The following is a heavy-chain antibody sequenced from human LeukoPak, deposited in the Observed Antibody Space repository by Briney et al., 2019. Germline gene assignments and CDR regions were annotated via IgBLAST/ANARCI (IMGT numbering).Heavy chain of an antibody. CDR1: GFTFSSYS. D-gene: IGHD1-26*01. J-gene: IGHJ4*02. Sequence: AGGSLRLSCAASGFTFSSYSMNWVRQAPGKGLEWVAYLQYDRTNVQYADSVKGRFTISRDNSKNTLYLQMNSLRAEDTAVYYCAISGGYWAWAHWGQGTLVTVSS. CDR3: AISGGYWAWAH. CDR2: LQYDRTNV. V-gene: IGHV3-30*02.